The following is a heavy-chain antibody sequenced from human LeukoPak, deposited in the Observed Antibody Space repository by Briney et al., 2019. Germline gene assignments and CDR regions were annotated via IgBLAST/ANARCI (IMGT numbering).Heavy chain of an antibody. Sequence: SETLSLTCTVSGDSISSSSYSWGWIRQPPGKGLEWIGSISYSGASYYTPSLRSRVTISVDTSKNQFSLKLSSVTAADTAVYYCARYSSSVYWGQGTLVTVSS. CDR3: ARYSSSVY. CDR1: GDSISSSSYS. V-gene: IGHV4-39*07. CDR2: ISYSGAS. J-gene: IGHJ4*02. D-gene: IGHD6-6*01.